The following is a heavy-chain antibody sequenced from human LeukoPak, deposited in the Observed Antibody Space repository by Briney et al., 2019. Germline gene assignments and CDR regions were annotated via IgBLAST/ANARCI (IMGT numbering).Heavy chain of an antibody. D-gene: IGHD3-3*01. Sequence: SETLSLTCTASGGSISSYYWSWIRQPAGKGLEWIGRIYTSGSTNYNASLKSRVSMSVDTSKNQFSLKLSCVTAADTAVFYCAREKSESDREFDYWGQGTLVTVSS. V-gene: IGHV4-4*07. CDR2: IYTSGST. CDR3: AREKSESDREFDY. CDR1: GGSISSYY. J-gene: IGHJ4*02.